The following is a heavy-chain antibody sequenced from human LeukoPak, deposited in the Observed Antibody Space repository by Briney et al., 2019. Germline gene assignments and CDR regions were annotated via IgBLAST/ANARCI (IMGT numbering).Heavy chain of an antibody. D-gene: IGHD2-2*01. Sequence: GESLRISCKGSGYSFTSYWISWVRQMPGKGLEWMGRIDPSDSYTNYSPSFQGHVTISADKSISTAYLQWSSLKASDTAMYYCARHMPHRSSTSCSGIDYWGQGTLVTVSS. V-gene: IGHV5-10-1*01. CDR2: IDPSDSYT. CDR1: GYSFTSYW. J-gene: IGHJ4*02. CDR3: ARHMPHRSSTSCSGIDY.